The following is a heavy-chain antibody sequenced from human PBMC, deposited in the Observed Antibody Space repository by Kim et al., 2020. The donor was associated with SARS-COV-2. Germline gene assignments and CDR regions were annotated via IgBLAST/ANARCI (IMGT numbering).Heavy chain of an antibody. D-gene: IGHD6-13*01. J-gene: IGHJ5*02. CDR2: IWYDGSNK. V-gene: IGHV3-33*01. CDR1: GFTFSSYG. Sequence: GGSLRLSCAASGFTFSSYGMHWVRQAPGKGLEWVAVIWYDGSNKYYADSVKGRFTISRDNSKNTLYLQMNSLRAEDTAVYYCARDRAAGTENNWFDPWGQGTLVTVSS. CDR3: ARDRAAGTENNWFDP.